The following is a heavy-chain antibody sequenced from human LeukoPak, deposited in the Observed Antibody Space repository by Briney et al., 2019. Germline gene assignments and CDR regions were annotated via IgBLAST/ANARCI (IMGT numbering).Heavy chain of an antibody. CDR3: ARVNINNWHSCDY. J-gene: IGHJ4*02. CDR2: IYHSGSP. Sequence: NPSETLSLTCAVSGGSISSNNWWGWVRQPPGKGLEWIGEIYHSGSPNYNPSLKSRVTLSVDKSRNHFSLNLSSVTAADTAVYYCARVNINNWHSCDYWGQGTLVTVSS. V-gene: IGHV4-4*02. D-gene: IGHD1-1*01. CDR1: GGSISSNNW.